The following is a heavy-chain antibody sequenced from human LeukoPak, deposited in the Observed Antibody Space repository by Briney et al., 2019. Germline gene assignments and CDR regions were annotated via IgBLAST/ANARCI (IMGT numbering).Heavy chain of an antibody. D-gene: IGHD6-13*01. CDR2: ISAYNGNT. CDR1: GYTFTSYG. V-gene: IGHV1-18*01. Sequence: ASVTVSCKASGYTFTSYGISWVRQAPEQGLEWMGWISAYNGNTNYAQKLQGRVTMTTDTSTSTAYMELKSLRSDDTAVYYCARGVRYSSSWYLFAAFDIWGQGTMVTVSS. J-gene: IGHJ3*02. CDR3: ARGVRYSSSWYLFAAFDI.